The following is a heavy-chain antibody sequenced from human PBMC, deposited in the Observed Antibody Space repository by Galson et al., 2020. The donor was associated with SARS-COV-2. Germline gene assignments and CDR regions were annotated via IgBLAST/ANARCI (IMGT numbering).Heavy chain of an antibody. CDR3: ARHGASSGWYEGIDY. V-gene: IGHV5-51*01. CDR1: GYSFTNYW. J-gene: IGHJ4*02. Sequence: GKSLKISCRTSGYSFTNYWIGWVRQVPGKGLEWMGIIYPDDSYTIYSPSFQGQVTISADKSISTAFLQWSSLKASDTAIYYCARHGASSGWYEGIDYWGQGTLVTVSS. D-gene: IGHD6-19*01. CDR2: IYPDDSYT.